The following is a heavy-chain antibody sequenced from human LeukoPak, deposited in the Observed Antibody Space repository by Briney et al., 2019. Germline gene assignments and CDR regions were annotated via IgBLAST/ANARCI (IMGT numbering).Heavy chain of an antibody. D-gene: IGHD1-26*01. CDR1: GGSISSHY. J-gene: IGHJ5*02. CDR2: IYYSGST. Sequence: SETLSLTCTVSGGSISSHYWSWIRQPPGKGLEWIGYIYYSGSTSYNPSLKSRVTISVDTSKNQFSLKLSSVTAADTAVYYCARWRVVGATWFDPWGQGTLVTVSS. CDR3: ARWRVVGATWFDP. V-gene: IGHV4-59*11.